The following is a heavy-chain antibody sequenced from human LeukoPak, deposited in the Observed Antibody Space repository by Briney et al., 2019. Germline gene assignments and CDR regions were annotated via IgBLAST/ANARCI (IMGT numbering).Heavy chain of an antibody. V-gene: IGHV3-15*01. J-gene: IGHJ4*02. CDR3: TTDVGAGTNFDY. Sequence: GGSLRLSCAASGFTFSNAWMSWVRQAPGKGLEWVGRIKSKTDGGTTDYAAPVKGRFTISRDDSKNTLYLQMNSLKTEDTAVYYCTTDVGAGTNFDYWGQGTLVTVSS. CDR2: IKSKTDGGTT. CDR1: GFTFSNAW. D-gene: IGHD2-2*01.